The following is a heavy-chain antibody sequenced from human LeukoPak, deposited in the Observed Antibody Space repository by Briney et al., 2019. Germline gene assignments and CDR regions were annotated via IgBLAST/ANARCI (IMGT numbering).Heavy chain of an antibody. J-gene: IGHJ4*02. Sequence: SVKVSCKASGYTFTGYYIHWVRQAPGQGLEWMGGIIPIFGTANYAQKFQGRVTITVDKSTSTAYMELESLTSDDTAVYYCARVSSRSSYFDFWSGYAFDYWGQGTLVTVSS. CDR2: IIPIFGTA. CDR3: ARVSSRSSYFDFWSGYAFDY. D-gene: IGHD3-3*01. CDR1: GYTFTGYY. V-gene: IGHV1-69*06.